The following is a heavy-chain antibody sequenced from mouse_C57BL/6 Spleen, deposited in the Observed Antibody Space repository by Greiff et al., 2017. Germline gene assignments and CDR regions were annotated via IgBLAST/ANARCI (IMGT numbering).Heavy chain of an antibody. CDR1: GFTFSASG. CDR2: ISSGSSTI. CDR3: ASPGVLRSGWDFDF. J-gene: IGHJ1*03. V-gene: IGHV5-17*01. D-gene: IGHD1-1*01. Sequence: EVQGVESGGGLVKPGGSLKLSCAASGFTFSASGMHWVRQAPEKGLEGVAYISSGSSTIYYADTVKGRFTIFRDNAKNTLFLHMTRLESEDTAMYYGASPGVLRSGWDFDFWGTGTTVTVSS.